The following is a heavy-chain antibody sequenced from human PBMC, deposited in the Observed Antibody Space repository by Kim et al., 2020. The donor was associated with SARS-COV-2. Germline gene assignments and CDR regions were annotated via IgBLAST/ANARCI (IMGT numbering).Heavy chain of an antibody. J-gene: IGHJ3*01. V-gene: IGHV3-66*01. D-gene: IGHD3-9*01. CDR1: GFTVSSNY. Sequence: GGSLRLSCAASGFTVSSNYMSWVRQAPGKGLEWVSVIYSGGSTYYADSVKGRFTISRDNSKNMLYLQMNSLRAEDTAVYYCAREGVRYFDWHPLGAFDLWGQGTMVTVSS. CDR2: IYSGGST. CDR3: AREGVRYFDWHPLGAFDL.